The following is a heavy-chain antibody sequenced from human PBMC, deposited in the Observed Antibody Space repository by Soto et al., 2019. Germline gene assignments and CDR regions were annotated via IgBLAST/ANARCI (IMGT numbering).Heavy chain of an antibody. D-gene: IGHD1-26*01. CDR1: GFTFSSYG. CDR2: ISYDGSNK. Sequence: QVQLVESGGGVVQPGRSLRLSCAASGFTFSSYGMHWVRQAPGKGLEGVAVISYDGSNKYYADSVKGRFTISRDNSKNTLYLKMNSLRAEDTAVYYCAKSIVGATTVGYWGQGTLVTVSS. V-gene: IGHV3-30*18. J-gene: IGHJ4*02. CDR3: AKSIVGATTVGY.